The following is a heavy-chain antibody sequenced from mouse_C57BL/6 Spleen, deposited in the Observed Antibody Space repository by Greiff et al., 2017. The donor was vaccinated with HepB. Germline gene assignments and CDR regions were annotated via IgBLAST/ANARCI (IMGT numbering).Heavy chain of an antibody. CDR2: IDPEDGET. D-gene: IGHD1-1*01. V-gene: IGHV14-2*01. J-gene: IGHJ2*01. CDR3: ARSGTTVVARYYFDY. CDR1: GFNIKDYY. Sequence: DVKLQESGAELVKPGASVKLSCTASGFNIKDYYMHWVKQRTEQGLEWIGRIDPEDGETKYAPKFQGKATITADTSSNTAYLQLSSLTSEDTAVYYCARSGTTVVARYYFDYWGQGTTLTVSS.